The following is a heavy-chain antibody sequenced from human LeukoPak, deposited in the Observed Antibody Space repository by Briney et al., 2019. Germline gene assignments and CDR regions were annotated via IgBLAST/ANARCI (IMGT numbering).Heavy chain of an antibody. CDR2: ISGSGLST. V-gene: IGHV3-23*01. D-gene: IGHD4-17*01. Sequence: GGTLRLSCGASGFIFTRCVMNWVRQSPGKGLEWVSGISGSGLSTFYADSVKGRFTISRDNSKNTLFLHMNSLRAEDTAVYYCAKDGDYGDYWHYNYMDVWGKGTTVTISS. CDR3: AKDGDYGDYWHYNYMDV. J-gene: IGHJ6*03. CDR1: GFIFTRCV.